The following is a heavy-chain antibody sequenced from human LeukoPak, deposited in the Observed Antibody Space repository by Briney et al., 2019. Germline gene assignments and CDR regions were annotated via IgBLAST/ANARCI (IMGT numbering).Heavy chain of an antibody. J-gene: IGHJ6*03. Sequence: GSLRPSCEAPGFTFSSYAMIRVRQAPGKGLGWGPAFSGSGGSTYYADSVKGRFTISRDNSKNTLYLQMNSLRAEDTAVYYCAKDRYYYDSAYYYVDVWGKGTTVTVSS. CDR1: GFTFSSYA. CDR3: AKDRYYYDSAYYYVDV. D-gene: IGHD3-22*01. V-gene: IGHV3-23*01. CDR2: FSGSGGST.